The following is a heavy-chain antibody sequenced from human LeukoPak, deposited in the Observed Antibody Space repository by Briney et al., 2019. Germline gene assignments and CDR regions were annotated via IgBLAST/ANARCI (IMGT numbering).Heavy chain of an antibody. J-gene: IGHJ4*02. D-gene: IGHD3-22*01. Sequence: GGSLGLSCAASGFTFSSYAMHWIRQAPGKGLEWVAVISYDGSNKYYADSVKGRFTISRDNSKNTLYLQMNSLRAEDTAVYYCNYYDSSGEGHYWGQGTLVTVSS. CDR2: ISYDGSNK. CDR1: GFTFSSYA. V-gene: IGHV3-30*04. CDR3: NYYDSSGEGHY.